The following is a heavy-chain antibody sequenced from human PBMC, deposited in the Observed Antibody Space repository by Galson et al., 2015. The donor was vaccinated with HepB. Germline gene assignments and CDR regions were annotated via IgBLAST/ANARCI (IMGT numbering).Heavy chain of an antibody. Sequence: ETLSLTCTVSGYSISSGYYWGWIRQPPGKGLEWIGSIYHSGSTYYNPSLKSRVTISVDTSKNQISLKLSSVTAADTAVYYCARARQWLSLFDYWGQGTLVTVSS. V-gene: IGHV4-38-2*02. CDR1: GYSISSGYY. D-gene: IGHD6-19*01. CDR3: ARARQWLSLFDY. J-gene: IGHJ4*02. CDR2: IYHSGST.